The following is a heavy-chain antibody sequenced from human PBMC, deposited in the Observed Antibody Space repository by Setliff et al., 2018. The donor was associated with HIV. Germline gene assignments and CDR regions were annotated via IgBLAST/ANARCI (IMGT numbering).Heavy chain of an antibody. D-gene: IGHD3-9*01. V-gene: IGHV4-34*01. CDR1: GGSFGDQF. CDR2: IHHGGGT. J-gene: IGHJ4*02. Sequence: SLTCAVYGGSFGDQFWNWIRQSPGKGLEWIGEIHHGGGTKYNPSLKSRVTVSLDMSKNQFSLKLNSLTAADTGVYYCAAPRGMSTILVYWGQGSLVTVSS. CDR3: AAPRGMSTILVY.